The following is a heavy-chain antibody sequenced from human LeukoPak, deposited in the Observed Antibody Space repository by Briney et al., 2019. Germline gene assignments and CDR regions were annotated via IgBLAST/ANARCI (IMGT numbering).Heavy chain of an antibody. Sequence: KPGASLKISCKGSGYSFTSYWIGWVRQMPGKGLEWMGIIYPGDSDTRYSPSFQGQVTISADRSISTAYLQWSSLKASDTAMYYCARIGYCSSTSCYDFDYWGQGTLVTVSS. CDR2: IYPGDSDT. CDR3: ARIGYCSSTSCYDFDY. V-gene: IGHV5-51*01. CDR1: GYSFTSYW. J-gene: IGHJ4*02. D-gene: IGHD2-2*01.